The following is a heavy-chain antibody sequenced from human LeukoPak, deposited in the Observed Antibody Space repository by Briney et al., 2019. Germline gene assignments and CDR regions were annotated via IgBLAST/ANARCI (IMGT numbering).Heavy chain of an antibody. Sequence: ETSETLSLTCTVSGGSISSSSYYWAWIRQPPGKGLECIGRIYTSGSTNYNSSLKSRVTMSVDTSKNQFSLKLSSVTAADTAVYYCARVRFFDSSVLTRKRSYYFDYWGQGTLVTVSS. CDR2: IYTSGST. CDR3: ARVRFFDSSVLTRKRSYYFDY. J-gene: IGHJ4*02. CDR1: GGSISSSSYY. V-gene: IGHV4-61*05. D-gene: IGHD3-22*01.